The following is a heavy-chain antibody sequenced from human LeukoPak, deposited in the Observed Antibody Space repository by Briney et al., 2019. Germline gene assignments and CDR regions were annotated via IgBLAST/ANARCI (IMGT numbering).Heavy chain of an antibody. Sequence: SETLSLTCTVSGGSISSGSYYWSWIRQPPGKGLEWIGNIYYSGSANYNPSLKSRVTISVDTSKNQFSLKLSPVTAADTAVYYCARVGVDYSGNIIKYFFDYWGQGTLVTVSS. V-gene: IGHV4-61*01. D-gene: IGHD4-23*01. CDR1: GGSISSGSYY. CDR2: IYYSGSA. CDR3: ARVGVDYSGNIIKYFFDY. J-gene: IGHJ4*02.